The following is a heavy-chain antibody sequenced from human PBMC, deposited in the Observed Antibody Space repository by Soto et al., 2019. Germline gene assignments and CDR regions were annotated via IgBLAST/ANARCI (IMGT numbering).Heavy chain of an antibody. CDR2: IYYSGST. Sequence: SETLSLTCTVSGGSISSGGYYWSWIRQHPGKGLEWIGYIYYSGSTYYNPSLKSRVSISLDTSKSQFSLKLNSVAAADTAVYYCARALDSSAAPFDFWGQGTLVTVSS. J-gene: IGHJ4*02. V-gene: IGHV4-31*03. CDR1: GGSISSGGYY. CDR3: ARALDSSAAPFDF. D-gene: IGHD2-2*01.